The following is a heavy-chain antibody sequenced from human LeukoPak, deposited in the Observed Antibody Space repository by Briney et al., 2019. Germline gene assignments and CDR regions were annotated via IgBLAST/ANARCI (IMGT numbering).Heavy chain of an antibody. CDR2: ISGGRTTT. CDR1: GFDFNIYA. V-gene: IGHV3-23*01. J-gene: IGHJ4*02. D-gene: IGHD3-10*01. CDR3: VREGLTYTGVAHY. Sequence: QTGGSLRLSCAASGFDFNIYAMSWVRQAPGRGLEWVSAISGGRTTTYYADSVRGRFTISRDNPKETLYLQMNNLSPDDTAVYYCVREGLTYTGVAHYWGQGTLITVSS.